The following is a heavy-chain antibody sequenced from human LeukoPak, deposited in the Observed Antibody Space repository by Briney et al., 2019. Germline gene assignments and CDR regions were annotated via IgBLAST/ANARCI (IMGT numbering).Heavy chain of an antibody. V-gene: IGHV1-46*01. CDR1: GYTFTTYY. CDR3: ARGSRPVYNLLTGKRYFDY. CDR2: INPSGGST. D-gene: IGHD3-9*01. Sequence: ASVKVSCKASGYTFTTYYVHWVRQAPGQGLEWMGIINPSGGSTTYEQKFRGRLTMTRDMSTSTVYMELSSLRSEDTAVYYCARGSRPVYNLLTGKRYFDYWGQGTLLTVSS. J-gene: IGHJ4*02.